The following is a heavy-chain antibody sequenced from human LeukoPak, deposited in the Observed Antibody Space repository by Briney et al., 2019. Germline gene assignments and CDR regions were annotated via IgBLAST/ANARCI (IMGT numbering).Heavy chain of an antibody. CDR3: ARAGLVGATGDY. CDR1: GYTFTGYY. V-gene: IGHV1-2*02. J-gene: IGHJ4*02. CDR2: INPNSGGT. D-gene: IGHD1-26*01. Sequence: GASVKVSCKASGYTFTGYYIHWVRQAPGQGLGWTGWINPNSGGTNYAQKFQGRVTMTRDTSISTAYMELSRLRSDDTAVYYCARAGLVGATGDYWGQGTLVTVPS.